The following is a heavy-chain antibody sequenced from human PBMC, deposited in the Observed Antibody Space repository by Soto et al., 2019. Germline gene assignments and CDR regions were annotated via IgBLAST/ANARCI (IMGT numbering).Heavy chain of an antibody. CDR3: ARGYGSGSYYPLVDY. J-gene: IGHJ4*02. V-gene: IGHV1-2*04. CDR2: INPNSGGT. Sequence: ASVKVSCKDSGYTLTGNYMHWVRQAPGQGLEWMGWINPNSGGTNYAQKFQGWVTVTRDTSISTAYMELSRLRSDDTAVYYCARGYGSGSYYPLVDYWGQGTLVTVSS. D-gene: IGHD1-26*01. CDR1: GYTLTGNY.